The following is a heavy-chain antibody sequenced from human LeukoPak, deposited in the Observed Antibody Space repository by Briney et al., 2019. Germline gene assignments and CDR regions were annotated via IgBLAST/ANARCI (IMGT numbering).Heavy chain of an antibody. CDR1: GDSFSNYY. CDR2: VYYSGST. V-gene: IGHV4-59*08. J-gene: IGHJ5*01. D-gene: IGHD2-2*01. CDR3: ASSPRLTTSWFLFDS. Sequence: SETLSLTCSVSGDSFSNYYWTWLRQPPEKGLEWIGYVYYSGSTNYNPSLKTRLHLSVDTSKNRFSLKLSSVTAADTAVYYCASSPRLTTSWFLFDSWGHGTLVTVSS.